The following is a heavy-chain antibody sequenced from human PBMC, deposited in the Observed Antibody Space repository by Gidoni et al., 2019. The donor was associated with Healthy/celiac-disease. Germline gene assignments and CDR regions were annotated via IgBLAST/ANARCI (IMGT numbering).Heavy chain of an antibody. CDR3: ARQKTGTAFDP. CDR2: IYYSGST. D-gene: IGHD1-1*01. J-gene: IGHJ5*02. CDR1: GGSISSSSYY. V-gene: IGHV4-39*01. Sequence: QLQLQESGPGLVKPSATLSLTCTVPGGSISSSSYYWGWIRQPPGKGLEWIGSIYYSGSTYYNPSLKSRVTISVDTSKNQFSLKLSSVTAADTAVYYCARQKTGTAFDPWGQGTLVTVSS.